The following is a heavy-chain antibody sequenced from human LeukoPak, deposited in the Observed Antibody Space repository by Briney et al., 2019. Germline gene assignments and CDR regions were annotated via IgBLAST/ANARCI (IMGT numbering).Heavy chain of an antibody. CDR2: IKPSGDNT. CDR3: ARVRDGYNDAYDI. J-gene: IGHJ3*02. CDR1: GYTFTSYN. D-gene: IGHD5-24*01. Sequence: ASVKVSCKASGYTFTSYNLHWVRQAPGQRLEWMGIIKPSGDNTHYAQKFQGRFTMTSDTSTSSVYMELSSLISADTAVYYCARVRDGYNDAYDIWGQGTMVTVTS. V-gene: IGHV1-46*01.